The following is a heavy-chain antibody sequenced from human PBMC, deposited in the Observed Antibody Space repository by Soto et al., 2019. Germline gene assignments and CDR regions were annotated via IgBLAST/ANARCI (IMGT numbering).Heavy chain of an antibody. V-gene: IGHV4-30-2*01. CDR3: ARVMTTVTPGGVDYGMDV. CDR2: IYHSGST. J-gene: IGHJ6*02. Sequence: PSEALSLPCAVASGSISSGGYSWCWIRQPPGKGLEWIGYIYHSGSTYYNPSLKSRVTISVDRSKNQFSLKLSSVTAADTAVYYCARVMTTVTPGGVDYGMDVWGQGTTVTVSS. CDR1: SGSISSGGYS. D-gene: IGHD4-17*01.